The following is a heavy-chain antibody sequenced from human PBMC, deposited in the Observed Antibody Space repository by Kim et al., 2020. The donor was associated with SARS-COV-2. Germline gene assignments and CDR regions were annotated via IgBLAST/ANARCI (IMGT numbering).Heavy chain of an antibody. Sequence: SETLSLTCAVYGGSFSGYYWSWIRQPPGKGLEWIGEINHSGSTNYNPSLKSRVTISVDTSKNQFSLKLSSVTAADTAVYYCASVFVILDGSGSRHAFDIWGQGTMVTVSS. V-gene: IGHV4-34*01. CDR2: INHSGST. CDR3: ASVFVILDGSGSRHAFDI. D-gene: IGHD3-10*01. CDR1: GGSFSGYY. J-gene: IGHJ3*02.